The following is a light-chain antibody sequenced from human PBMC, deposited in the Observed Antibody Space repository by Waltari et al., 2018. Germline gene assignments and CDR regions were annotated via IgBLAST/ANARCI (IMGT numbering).Light chain of an antibody. V-gene: IGLV1-47*01. J-gene: IGLJ2*01. Sequence: QSVRTQPPSASGTPGQRVTLSCSGSSSNIGSNYVYWYQQLPGTAPKLLIYRNNQRPSGVPDRFSGSKSGTSASLAISGLRSEDEADYYCAAWDDSLSVVVFGGGTKLTVL. CDR2: RNN. CDR1: SSNIGSNY. CDR3: AAWDDSLSVVV.